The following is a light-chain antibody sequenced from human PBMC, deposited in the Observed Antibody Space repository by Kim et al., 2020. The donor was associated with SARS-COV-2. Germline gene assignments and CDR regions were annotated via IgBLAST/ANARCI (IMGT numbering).Light chain of an antibody. CDR2: CVS. V-gene: IGKV2-30*01. CDR1: QSLVSMNGHTY. J-gene: IGKJ1*01. Sequence: PASNSWTSIQSLVSMNGHTYISWFHERPRQSPRRLIYCVSNRDSWVPDRFSGSGSGTDFTLKVSRVGAEDVGVYYCLQHARWPWTFGQGTKVDIK. CDR3: LQHARWPWT.